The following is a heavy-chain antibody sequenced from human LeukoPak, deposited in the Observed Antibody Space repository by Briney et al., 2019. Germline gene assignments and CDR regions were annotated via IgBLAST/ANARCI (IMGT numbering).Heavy chain of an antibody. Sequence: SQTLSLTCAVSGGSISSGGYSWSWIRQPPGKGLEWIGYIYHSGSTYYNPSLKSRVTISVDRSKNQFSLKLSSVTSADTAVYYCARGYGSGLPAIWGQGTMVTVSS. V-gene: IGHV4-30-2*01. CDR3: ARGYGSGLPAI. D-gene: IGHD3-10*01. J-gene: IGHJ3*02. CDR2: IYHSGST. CDR1: GGSISSGGYS.